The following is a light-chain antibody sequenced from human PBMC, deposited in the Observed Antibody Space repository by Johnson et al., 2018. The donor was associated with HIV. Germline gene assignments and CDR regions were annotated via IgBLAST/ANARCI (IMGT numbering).Light chain of an antibody. V-gene: IGLV1-51*02. CDR2: EDN. CDR1: SSNIGNNY. CDR3: GTWDSRLIDPNNV. Sequence: QSVLTQPPSVSAAPGQKVTISCSGSSSNIGNNYVSWYQQLPGTAPKLLIYEDNKRPSGIPDRFSGSKSGTSATLGITGLQTGDEAEYYCGTWDSRLIDPNNVFGTGTKVTVL. J-gene: IGLJ1*01.